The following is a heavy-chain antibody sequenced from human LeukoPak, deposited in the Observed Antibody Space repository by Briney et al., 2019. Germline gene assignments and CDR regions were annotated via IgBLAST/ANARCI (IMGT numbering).Heavy chain of an antibody. J-gene: IGHJ6*04. CDR3: ARGGLHPVGMDV. V-gene: IGHV3-23*01. Sequence: GGSLRLSCAASEFTFSSSAMTWVRQAPGKGLEWVSAISAGSSSIFYADSVKGRFTISRDNSKNTLYLQMNSLRAEDMAVYYCARGGLHPVGMDVWGKGTTVTVSS. CDR2: ISAGSSSI. CDR1: EFTFSSSA. D-gene: IGHD3-16*01.